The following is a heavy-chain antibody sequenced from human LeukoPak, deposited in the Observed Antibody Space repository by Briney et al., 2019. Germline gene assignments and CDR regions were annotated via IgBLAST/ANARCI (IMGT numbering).Heavy chain of an antibody. V-gene: IGHV3-23*01. Sequence: GGSLRLSCAASGFTFSSYAMSWVRQAPGKGLEWVSGISGSGGSTYYADSVKGRFTISRDNSKITLYLQMNSLRAEDTAVYYCAKDSDQWLVQGDYFDYWGQGTLVTVSS. CDR2: ISGSGGST. CDR3: AKDSDQWLVQGDYFDY. J-gene: IGHJ4*02. CDR1: GFTFSSYA. D-gene: IGHD6-19*01.